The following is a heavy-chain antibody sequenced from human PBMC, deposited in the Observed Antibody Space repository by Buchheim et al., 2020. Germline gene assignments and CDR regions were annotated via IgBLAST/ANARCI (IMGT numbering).Heavy chain of an antibody. CDR3: ARDRRGIRYYYYGMDV. Sequence: QVQLVESGGGVVQRGRSLRLSCAAPGVAFSSYGMYWGREAPGKGREWVAGIWDDGSNKYYADTVKGRFTISRDDSKNTQYLQMNSLTAEDTAVYYCARDRRGIRYYYYGMDVWGQGTT. V-gene: IGHV3-33*01. CDR1: GVAFSSYG. CDR2: IWDDGSNK. J-gene: IGHJ6*02. D-gene: IGHD1-26*01.